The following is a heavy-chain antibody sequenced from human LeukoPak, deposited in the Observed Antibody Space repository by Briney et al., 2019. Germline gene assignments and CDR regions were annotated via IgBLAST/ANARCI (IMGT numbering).Heavy chain of an antibody. Sequence: SETLSLTCAVSGGSISSSNWWSWVRQPPGKGLEWIGEIYHSGSTNYNPSLKSRVTISVDTSKNQFSLKLSSVTAADTAVYYCARATDSSGWPYYFDYWGQGTLVTVSS. D-gene: IGHD6-19*01. CDR2: IYHSGST. J-gene: IGHJ4*02. CDR1: GGSISSSNW. V-gene: IGHV4-4*02. CDR3: ARATDSSGWPYYFDY.